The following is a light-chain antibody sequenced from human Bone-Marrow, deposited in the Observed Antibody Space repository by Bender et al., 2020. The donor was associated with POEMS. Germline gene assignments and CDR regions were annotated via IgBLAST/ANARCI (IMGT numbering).Light chain of an antibody. J-gene: IGLJ1*01. V-gene: IGLV2-23*02. CDR1: SSDVGSYNL. CDR3: CSYGGSFTYV. CDR2: DVT. Sequence: QSALTQPASVSGSPGQSITISCTGTSSDVGSYNLVSWYQHHPGKAPKLIIYDVTKRPSGVPDRFSGSKSGSTASLTISGLQAEDEADYFCCSYGGSFTYVFGTGTTVTVL.